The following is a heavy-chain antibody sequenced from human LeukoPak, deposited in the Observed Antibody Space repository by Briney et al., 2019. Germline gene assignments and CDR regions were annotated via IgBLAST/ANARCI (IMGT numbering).Heavy chain of an antibody. D-gene: IGHD3-16*01. V-gene: IGHV3-11*04. CDR3: VKSTRAVMAMMDV. CDR1: GFTFNDYF. Sequence: GGSLRLSCTSSGFTFNDYFMSWTRQAPGKGLEWVSYISISGTTIYYADSVKGRFTISRDNAKNSLFLQMNSLRAEDTAVYFCVKSTRAVMAMMDVWGKGTTVTVSS. J-gene: IGHJ6*04. CDR2: ISISGTTI.